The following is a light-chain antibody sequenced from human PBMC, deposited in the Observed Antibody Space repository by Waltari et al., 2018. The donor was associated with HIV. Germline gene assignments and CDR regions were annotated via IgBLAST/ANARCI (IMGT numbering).Light chain of an antibody. CDR2: WAS. J-gene: IGKJ1*01. CDR3: QQYYSTPWT. CDR1: PSILYSANNKNY. V-gene: IGKV4-1*01. Sequence: DLVMIQSPDSLTVSLGERATINCKSSPSILYSANNKNYLTWYQQKPGQPPKLLIYWASTRESGVPDRFSGSGSGTDFTLTISSLQAEDVAVYYCQQYYSTPWTFGQGTKVEIK.